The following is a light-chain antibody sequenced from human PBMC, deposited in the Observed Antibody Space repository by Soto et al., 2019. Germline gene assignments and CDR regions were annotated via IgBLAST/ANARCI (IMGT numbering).Light chain of an antibody. CDR3: CSYAGSSTFVV. J-gene: IGLJ2*01. CDR2: EVT. Sequence: QSALTQPASVSGSPGQSITISCTGTSSDVGSYHLVSWYQQHPGKAPKLMIYEVTKRPSGVSNRFSGSKSGNTASLTISGLPAEDEADYYCCSYAGSSTFVVFGGGTKLTVL. V-gene: IGLV2-23*02. CDR1: SSDVGSYHL.